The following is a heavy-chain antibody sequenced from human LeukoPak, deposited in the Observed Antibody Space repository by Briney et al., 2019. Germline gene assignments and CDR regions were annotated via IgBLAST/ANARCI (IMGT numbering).Heavy chain of an antibody. Sequence: PSETLSLTCSVSGGSINSDYWAWIRQPPGKGLDWIGYMYYTGSTNYNPSLQSRVTILLATSKKQFSLKLSSVTAADTAIYYCVRVSVVYGMDVWGRGTPVTVSS. V-gene: IGHV4-59*01. CDR1: GGSINSDY. J-gene: IGHJ6*02. CDR2: MYYTGST. CDR3: VRVSVVYGMDV.